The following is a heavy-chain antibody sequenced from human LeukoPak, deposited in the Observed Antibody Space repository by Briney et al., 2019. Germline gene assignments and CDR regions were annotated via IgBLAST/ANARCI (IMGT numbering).Heavy chain of an antibody. CDR1: GGSFSGYY. CDR3: ARGTQGIYDFWSGYYSGGYFDY. CDR2: INHSGST. D-gene: IGHD3-3*01. V-gene: IGHV4-34*01. J-gene: IGHJ4*02. Sequence: SETLSLTCAVYGGSFSGYYWSWIRQPPGKGLEWIGEINHSGSTNYNPSLKSRVTISVDTSKNQFSLKLSSVTAADTAVYYWARGTQGIYDFWSGYYSGGYFDYWGQGTLVTVSS.